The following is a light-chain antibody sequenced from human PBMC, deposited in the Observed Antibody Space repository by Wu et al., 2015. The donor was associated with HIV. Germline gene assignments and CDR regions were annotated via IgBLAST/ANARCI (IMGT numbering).Light chain of an antibody. V-gene: IGKV1-39*01. J-gene: IGKJ2*01. CDR2: VVS. CDR3: QQSYSTPGT. CDR1: QNISNY. Sequence: DIQLTQSPSSLSASVGDRLTITCRASQNISNYLNWYQQKLGKAPELLMFVVSNLQSGVPSRFSGSGSGTDFTLTISSLQPEDFATYYCQQSYSTPGTFGQGTKVEIK.